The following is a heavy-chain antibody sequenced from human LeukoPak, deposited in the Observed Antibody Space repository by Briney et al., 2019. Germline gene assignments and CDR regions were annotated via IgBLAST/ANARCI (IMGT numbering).Heavy chain of an antibody. V-gene: IGHV3-30*02. Sequence: GGSLRLSCAASGFTFSSYGMHWVRQAPGKGLEGVAFIRYDGSNKYYADSVKGRFTISRDNSKNTLYLQMNSLRAEDTALYYCARAGLYNWNYEGTTYFDFWGQGTLVTVSA. CDR3: ARAGLYNWNYEGTTYFDF. J-gene: IGHJ4*02. CDR1: GFTFSSYG. CDR2: IRYDGSNK. D-gene: IGHD1-7*01.